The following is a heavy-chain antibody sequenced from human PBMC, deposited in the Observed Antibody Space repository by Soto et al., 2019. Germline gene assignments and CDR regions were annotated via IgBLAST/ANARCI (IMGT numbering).Heavy chain of an antibody. D-gene: IGHD5-12*01. CDR1: GGSISSGGYY. J-gene: IGHJ4*02. V-gene: IGHV4-31*03. CDR3: ARGPSSGYDSFDY. CDR2: IYYSGST. Sequence: QVQLQESGPGLVKPSQTLSLTCTVSGGSISSGGYYWSWIRQHPGKGLEWIGYIYYSGSTYYNPSVKSRVTISVDSSKIQFSLKLSSVTAADTAVYYCARGPSSGYDSFDYWGQGTLVTVSS.